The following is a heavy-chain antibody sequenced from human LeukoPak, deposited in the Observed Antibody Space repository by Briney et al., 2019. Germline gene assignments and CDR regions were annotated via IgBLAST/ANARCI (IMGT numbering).Heavy chain of an antibody. Sequence: SETLSLTCTVSGYSISSGYYWSWIRQPAGKGLEWIGRIYTSGSTNYNPSLKSRVTISVDTSKNQFSLKLSSVTAADTAVYYCARELIQYGSSSPPLDYWGQGTLVTVSS. CDR1: GYSISSGYY. J-gene: IGHJ4*02. CDR2: IYTSGST. V-gene: IGHV4-61*02. D-gene: IGHD6-6*01. CDR3: ARELIQYGSSSPPLDY.